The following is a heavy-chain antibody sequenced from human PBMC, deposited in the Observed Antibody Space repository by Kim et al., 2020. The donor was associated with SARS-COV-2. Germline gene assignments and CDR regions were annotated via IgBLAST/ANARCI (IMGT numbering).Heavy chain of an antibody. CDR2: IYYSGST. D-gene: IGHD2-8*02. CDR1: GGSISSYY. CDR3: ARHGVTGGPTSNFDY. V-gene: IGHV4-59*08. J-gene: IGHJ4*02. Sequence: SETLSLTCTVSGGSISSYYWSWIRQPPGKGLEWIGYIYYSGSTNYNPSLKSRVTISVDTSTNQFSLKLSSVTAADTAVYYCARHGVTGGPTSNFDYWGQGTLVTVSS.